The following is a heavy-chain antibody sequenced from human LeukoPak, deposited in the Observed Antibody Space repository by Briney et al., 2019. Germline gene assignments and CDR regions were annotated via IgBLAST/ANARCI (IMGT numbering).Heavy chain of an antibody. Sequence: SETLSLTCTVSGGSINSYYWSWIRQPPGKGLEWIGYIHYSGSTNYNTSLKSRVTILLDTSKNQFSLKLSSVTAADTAVYYCARLGYSGYPFDYWGQGTLITVSS. CDR3: ARLGYSGYPFDY. J-gene: IGHJ4*02. V-gene: IGHV4-59*08. CDR2: IHYSGST. D-gene: IGHD5-12*01. CDR1: GGSINSYY.